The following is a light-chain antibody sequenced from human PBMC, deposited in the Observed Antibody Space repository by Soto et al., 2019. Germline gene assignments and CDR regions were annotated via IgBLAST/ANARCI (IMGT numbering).Light chain of an antibody. J-gene: IGKJ5*01. CDR1: QSVSSN. CDR3: QQRSNWPPIT. Sequence: ILMTQSPAALSVSPGERATLSCRASQSVSSNLAWYKQKPGQAPRLLIYGASTRATGIPARFSGSGSGTDFTLTISSLEPEDFAVYYCQQRSNWPPITFGQGTRLEIK. V-gene: IGKV3-15*01. CDR2: GAS.